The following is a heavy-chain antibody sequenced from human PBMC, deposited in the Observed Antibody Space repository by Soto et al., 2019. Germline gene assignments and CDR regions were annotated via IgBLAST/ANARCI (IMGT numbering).Heavy chain of an antibody. J-gene: IGHJ5*02. CDR1: GYTFTGYY. D-gene: IGHD1-7*01. CDR2: INPNSGGT. V-gene: IGHV1-2*02. CDR3: ARDYASNWNYARGNWFDP. Sequence: PSVKVSCKASGYTFTGYYMHWVRQAPGQGLEWMGWINPNSGGTSYAQKFQGRVTMTRDTSISTAYMALSRLRSDDTAVYYCARDYASNWNYARGNWFDPSGQGTRVTGS.